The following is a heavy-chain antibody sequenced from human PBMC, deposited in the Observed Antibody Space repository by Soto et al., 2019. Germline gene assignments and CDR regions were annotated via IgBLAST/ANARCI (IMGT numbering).Heavy chain of an antibody. CDR3: AREDWYYFDY. CDR1: GFSFRSSW. J-gene: IGHJ4*02. Sequence: EVQLVESGGGLVQPGGSLRLSCAASGFSFRSSWMSWVRQAPGKGLQWVTNINQDGSAKYYADSVKGRFTISRDNANNSIYLQMNSLRAEDTAVYYCAREDWYYFDYWGQGTLVTVSS. CDR2: INQDGSAK. V-gene: IGHV3-7*03. D-gene: IGHD3-9*01.